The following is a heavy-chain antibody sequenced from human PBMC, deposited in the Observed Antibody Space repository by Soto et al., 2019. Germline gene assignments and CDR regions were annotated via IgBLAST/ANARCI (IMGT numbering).Heavy chain of an antibody. J-gene: IGHJ4*02. D-gene: IGHD5-18*01. V-gene: IGHV4-61*01. CDR3: ARGGGVTATFDY. CDR2: IYYSGGT. Sequence: PSETLSLTCTVSGGSVSSGSYYWSWIRQPPGKGLEWIGYIYYSGGTNYNPSLKSRVTTSVDTSKNQFSLKLSSVTAADTAVYYCARGGGVTATFDYWGQGTLVTVSS. CDR1: GGSVSSGSYY.